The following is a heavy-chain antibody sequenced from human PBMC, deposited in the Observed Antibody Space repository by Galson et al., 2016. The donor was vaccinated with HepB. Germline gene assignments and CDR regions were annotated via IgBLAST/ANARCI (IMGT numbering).Heavy chain of an antibody. J-gene: IGHJ4*02. CDR2: TYSRSGWFY. V-gene: IGHV6-1*01. Sequence: CAISGDSVSSNSAGWNWIRQSPSRGLEWLGRTYSRSGWFYDYGVSVKGRITINPDTSKNQFSLHLNSVTPEDTAVYYCARDERGMAGLTNFDSWGQGTLVTVSS. CDR3: ARDERGMAGLTNFDS. D-gene: IGHD3-10*01. CDR1: GDSVSSNSAG.